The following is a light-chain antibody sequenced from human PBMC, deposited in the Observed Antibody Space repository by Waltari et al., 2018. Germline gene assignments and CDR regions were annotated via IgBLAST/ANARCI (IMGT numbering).Light chain of an antibody. V-gene: IGKV3-15*01. J-gene: IGKJ1*01. CDR2: GAS. Sequence: EIVMTQSPATLSVSPGERATLSCRASQSVSSNLAWYQQKPGQAPRLLIYGASTRATGIPARFSGSGSGTEFTLTISSLQSEDFAVYYCQQCNLRRAFGQGTKVEIK. CDR3: QQCNLRRA. CDR1: QSVSSN.